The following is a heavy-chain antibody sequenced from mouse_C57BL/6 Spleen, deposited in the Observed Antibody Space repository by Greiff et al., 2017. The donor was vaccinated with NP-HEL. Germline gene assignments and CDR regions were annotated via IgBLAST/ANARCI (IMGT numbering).Heavy chain of an antibody. CDR3: ARFESYYGSRDY. J-gene: IGHJ2*01. V-gene: IGHV1-80*01. D-gene: IGHD1-1*01. CDR2: IYPGDGDT. CDR1: GYAFSSYW. Sequence: QVQLQQSGAELVKPGASVKISCKASGYAFSSYWMNWVKQRPGKGLEWIGQIYPGDGDTNYNGKFKGKATLTADKSSSTAYMQLSSLTSEDSAVYFCARFESYYGSRDYWGQGTTLTVSS.